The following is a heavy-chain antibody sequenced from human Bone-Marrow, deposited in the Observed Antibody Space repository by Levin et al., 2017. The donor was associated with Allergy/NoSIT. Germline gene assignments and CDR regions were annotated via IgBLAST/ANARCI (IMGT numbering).Heavy chain of an antibody. CDR3: AKDHGSCSGGSCYRYYFEK. Sequence: HPGGSLRLSCAASGFSFSSYAMSWVRQAPGKGLEWVSAISLRGDITYYADSVKGRFSISRDDSKNTLFLQMNSLRAEDTAVYYCAKDHGSCSGGSCYRYYFEKWGQGTLVTVSS. V-gene: IGHV3-23*01. D-gene: IGHD2-15*01. J-gene: IGHJ4*02. CDR1: GFSFSSYA. CDR2: ISLRGDIT.